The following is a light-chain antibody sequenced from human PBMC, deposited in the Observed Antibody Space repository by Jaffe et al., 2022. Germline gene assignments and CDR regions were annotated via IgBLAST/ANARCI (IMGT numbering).Light chain of an antibody. CDR2: AAS. CDR3: QQYYSTPPGMYT. J-gene: IGKJ2*01. V-gene: IGKV1-NL1*01. Sequence: DIQMTQSPSSLSASVGDRVTITCRASQGISNSLAWYQQKPGKAPKLLLYAASRLESGVPSRFSGSGSGTDYTLTISSLQPEDFATYYCQQYYSTPPGMYTFGQGTKLEIK. CDR1: QGISNS.